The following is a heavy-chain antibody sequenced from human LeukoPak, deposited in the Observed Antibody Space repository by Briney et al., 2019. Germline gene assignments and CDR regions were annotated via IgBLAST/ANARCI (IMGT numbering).Heavy chain of an antibody. D-gene: IGHD3-22*01. CDR3: ARASPRYYYDSSGSPRYYYYMDV. CDR2: IYYSGST. CDR1: GGSLSSYY. Sequence: SETLSLTCTVSGGSLSSYYWSWIRQPAGKELEWIGYIYYSGSTNDNPSLKSRGTISLDPSKNQFSLKLSSVTAADTAVYYCARASPRYYYDSSGSPRYYYYMDVWGKGTTVTVSS. V-gene: IGHV4-59*01. J-gene: IGHJ6*03.